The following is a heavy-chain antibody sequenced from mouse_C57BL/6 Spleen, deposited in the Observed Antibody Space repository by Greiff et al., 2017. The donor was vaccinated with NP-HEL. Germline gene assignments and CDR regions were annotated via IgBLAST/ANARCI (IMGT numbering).Heavy chain of an antibody. D-gene: IGHD2-4*01. Sequence: VQLQQPGAELVRPGSSVKLSCKASGYTFTSYWMDWVKQRPGQGLEWIGNIYPSDSETHYNQKFKDKATLTVAKSSSTAYMQLSSLTSEDSAVYYCARETSIYYDYDDGLGYWGQGTTLTVSS. CDR2: IYPSDSET. CDR1: GYTFTSYW. CDR3: ARETSIYYDYDDGLGY. V-gene: IGHV1-61*01. J-gene: IGHJ2*01.